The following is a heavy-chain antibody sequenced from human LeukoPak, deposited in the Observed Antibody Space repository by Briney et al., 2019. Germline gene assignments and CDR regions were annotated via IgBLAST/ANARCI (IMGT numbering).Heavy chain of an antibody. CDR1: GYTLTELS. V-gene: IGHV1-24*01. Sequence: ASVKVSCKVSGYTLTELSMHWVRQAPGKGLGWMGGFDPEDGETIYAQKFRGRVTMTEDTSTDTAYMELSSLRSEDTAVYYCATDSARGGDFAFDIWGQGTMVTVSS. D-gene: IGHD2-21*02. CDR3: ATDSARGGDFAFDI. CDR2: FDPEDGET. J-gene: IGHJ3*02.